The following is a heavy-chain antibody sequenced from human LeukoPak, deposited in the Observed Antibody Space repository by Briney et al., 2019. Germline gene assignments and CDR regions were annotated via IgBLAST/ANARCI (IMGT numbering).Heavy chain of an antibody. Sequence: SVKVSCKASGGTFSSYAISWVRQAPGQGLEWMGRIIPIFGTANYAQKFQGRVTITADKSTGTAYMELSSLRSEDTAVYYCAKWDLEQQPPNWFDPWGQGTLVTVSS. D-gene: IGHD1-26*01. J-gene: IGHJ5*02. CDR1: GGTFSSYA. V-gene: IGHV1-69*06. CDR2: IIPIFGTA. CDR3: AKWDLEQQPPNWFDP.